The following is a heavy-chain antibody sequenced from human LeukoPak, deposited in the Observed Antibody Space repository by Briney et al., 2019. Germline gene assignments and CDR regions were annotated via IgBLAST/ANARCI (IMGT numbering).Heavy chain of an antibody. V-gene: IGHV4-34*01. D-gene: IGHD3-22*01. CDR2: INHSGYT. CDR1: GESSFSSYY. Sequence: SETLSLTCAVYGESSFSSYYWSWIRQTPGGALEWIGEINHSGYTNYNPSPKSRVTLSIDTSKNQFSLRLNSVTAADTAVYYCSRQVVGNDYWGQGTLVTVSS. CDR3: SRQVVGNDY. J-gene: IGHJ4*02.